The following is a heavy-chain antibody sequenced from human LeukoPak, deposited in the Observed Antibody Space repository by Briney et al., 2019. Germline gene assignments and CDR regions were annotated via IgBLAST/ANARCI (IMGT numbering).Heavy chain of an antibody. V-gene: IGHV3-7*01. J-gene: IGHJ4*02. D-gene: IGHD3-9*01. CDR2: IKQNGSEK. CDR3: ERGGGGYFDWLFVFDY. Sequence: PGGSLRLSCAASGFTFSSYWMSWVRQAPGKGLEWVANIKQNGSEKYYVDSVRGRFTISRDNTKNSMYLQMNSLRAEDTAVYYCERGGGGYFDWLFVFDYWGQGTLVTVSS. CDR1: GFTFSSYW.